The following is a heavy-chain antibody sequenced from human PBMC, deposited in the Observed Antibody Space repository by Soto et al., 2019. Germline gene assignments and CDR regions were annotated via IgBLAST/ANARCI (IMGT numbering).Heavy chain of an antibody. J-gene: IGHJ5*02. Sequence: GGSLRLSCTASGFTVGDYGMSWFRQAPGKGLEWVGFIRSKAYGGTTEYAASVKGRFTISRDDSKSIAYLQMNSLKTEDTAVYYCTRDSHDYSNSNWFDPWGQGTLVTVSS. D-gene: IGHD4-4*01. V-gene: IGHV3-49*03. CDR1: GFTVGDYG. CDR3: TRDSHDYSNSNWFDP. CDR2: IRSKAYGGTT.